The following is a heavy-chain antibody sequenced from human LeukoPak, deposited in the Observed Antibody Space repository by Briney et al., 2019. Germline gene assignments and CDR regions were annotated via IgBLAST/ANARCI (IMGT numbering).Heavy chain of an antibody. V-gene: IGHV6-1*01. CDR2: TYYRSKWYN. Sequence: SQTLSLTCAISGDSVSSNSAAWNWIRQSPSRGLEWLGRTYYRSKWYNDYAVSVKSRITINPDTSKNQFSLQLNSVTPEDTAVYYRARAGFYGSGSYYNFYYYYMDVWGKGTTVTVSS. D-gene: IGHD3-10*01. CDR3: ARAGFYGSGSYYNFYYYYMDV. CDR1: GDSVSSNSAA. J-gene: IGHJ6*03.